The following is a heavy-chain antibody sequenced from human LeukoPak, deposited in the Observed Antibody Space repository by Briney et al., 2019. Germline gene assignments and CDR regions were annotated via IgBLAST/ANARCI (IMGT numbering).Heavy chain of an antibody. CDR3: ARAAKDSSGYYHYYFDY. CDR2: IYYSGST. D-gene: IGHD3-22*01. V-gene: IGHV4-59*01. CDR1: GGSINSYY. J-gene: IGHJ4*02. Sequence: SETLSLTCTVSGGSINSYYWSWIRQPPGKGLEWIGYIYYSGSTNYNPSLKSRVTISVDTSKNQFSLKLSSVTAADTAVYYCARAAKDSSGYYHYYFDYWGQGTLVTVSS.